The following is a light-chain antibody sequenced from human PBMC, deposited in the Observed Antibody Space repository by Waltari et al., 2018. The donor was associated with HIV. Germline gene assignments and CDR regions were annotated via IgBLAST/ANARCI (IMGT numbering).Light chain of an antibody. CDR1: SSNIGSFGSNT. J-gene: IGLJ2*01. V-gene: IGLV1-44*01. CDR2: SNT. Sequence: QSVLTQPPSASGTPGQRVTISCSGSSSNIGSFGSNTVNWYQQLPGTAPKLLIYSNTQRPSGVPDRFSGSKSGTSASLAISGLQSEDEADYFCAAWDDSLNGVVFGGGTKLTVL. CDR3: AAWDDSLNGVV.